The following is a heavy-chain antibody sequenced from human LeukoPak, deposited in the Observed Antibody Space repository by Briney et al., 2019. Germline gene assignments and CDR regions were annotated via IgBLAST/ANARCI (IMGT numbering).Heavy chain of an antibody. CDR1: GFTFSSYA. CDR2: ISYDGSNK. CDR3: ARDHGLYSSSWYGDAFDI. V-gene: IGHV3-30*04. J-gene: IGHJ3*02. Sequence: PGRSLRLSCAASGFTFSSYAMHWVRQAPGKGLEWVAVISYDGSNKYHADSVKGRFTISRDNSKNTLYLQMNSLRAEDTAVYYCARDHGLYSSSWYGDAFDIWGQGTMVTVSS. D-gene: IGHD6-13*01.